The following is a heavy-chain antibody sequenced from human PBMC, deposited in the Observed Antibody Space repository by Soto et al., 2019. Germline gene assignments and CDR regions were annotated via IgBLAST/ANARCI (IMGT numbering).Heavy chain of an antibody. CDR1: GFTFSSYS. Sequence: GGSLRLSCAASGFTFSSYSMNWVRQAPGKGLEWVSYISSSSSTIYYADSVKGRFTISRDNAKNSLYLQMNSLRAEDTAVYYCARDWKELERPDAFDIWGQGTMVTVSS. J-gene: IGHJ3*02. D-gene: IGHD1-1*01. CDR2: ISSSSSTI. V-gene: IGHV3-48*01. CDR3: ARDWKELERPDAFDI.